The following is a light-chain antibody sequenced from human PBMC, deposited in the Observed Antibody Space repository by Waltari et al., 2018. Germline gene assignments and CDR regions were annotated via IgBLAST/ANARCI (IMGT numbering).Light chain of an antibody. CDR1: SSNMGSNT. J-gene: IGLJ2*01. CDR3: STWDDSLDGLV. Sequence: QSVLTQPPSASGAPGQRVTISCSGGSSNMGSNTVNWYQQLPGTAPELLIYSNDQRPSGVPDRFSGSKSGTSASLAISGLQSEDEADYHCSTWDDSLDGLVFGGGTKLTVL. CDR2: SND. V-gene: IGLV1-44*01.